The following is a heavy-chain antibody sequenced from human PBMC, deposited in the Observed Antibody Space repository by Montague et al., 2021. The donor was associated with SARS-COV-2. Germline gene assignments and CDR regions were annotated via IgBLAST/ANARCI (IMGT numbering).Heavy chain of an antibody. CDR2: IYHSGST. V-gene: IGHV4-59*12. CDR1: GGSISSYY. Sequence: SETLSLTCTVYGGSISSYYWSWVRQPPGKGLEWIGYIYHSGSTNYNPSLKSRVTISVDTSKNQFSLKLSSVTAADTAVYYCAREWLTTVVIHASISDYYYGMDVWGQGTTVTVSS. D-gene: IGHD4-23*01. CDR3: AREWLTTVVIHASISDYYYGMDV. J-gene: IGHJ6*02.